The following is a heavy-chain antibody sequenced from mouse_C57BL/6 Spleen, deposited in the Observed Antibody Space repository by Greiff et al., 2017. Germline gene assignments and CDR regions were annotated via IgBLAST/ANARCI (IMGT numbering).Heavy chain of an antibody. CDR1: GFNIKDDY. Sequence: EVQLQQSGAELVRPGASVKLSCTASGFNIKDDYMHWVKQRPEQGLEWIGWIDPENGDTEYASKFQGKATITADTSSNTAYLQLSSLTSEDTAVYYCTLIYYDYDVSYWYFDVWGTGTTVTVSS. CDR3: TLIYYDYDVSYWYFDV. V-gene: IGHV14-4*01. D-gene: IGHD2-4*01. CDR2: IDPENGDT. J-gene: IGHJ1*03.